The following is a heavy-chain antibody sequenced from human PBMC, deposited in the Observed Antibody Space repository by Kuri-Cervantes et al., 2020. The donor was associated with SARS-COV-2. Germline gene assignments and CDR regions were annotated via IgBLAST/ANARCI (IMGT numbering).Heavy chain of an antibody. CDR1: GFTFSSYA. Sequence: GGSLRLSCAATGFTFSSYAMHWVRQAPGKGLEWVAVISYDGSNKYYADSVKGRFTISRDNSKNTLYLQMNSLRAEDTAVYYCARGPQVRGTTLGYYYYYYMDVWGKGTTVTVSS. D-gene: IGHD1-1*01. CDR2: ISYDGSNK. J-gene: IGHJ6*03. V-gene: IGHV3-30-3*01. CDR3: ARGPQVRGTTLGYYYYYYMDV.